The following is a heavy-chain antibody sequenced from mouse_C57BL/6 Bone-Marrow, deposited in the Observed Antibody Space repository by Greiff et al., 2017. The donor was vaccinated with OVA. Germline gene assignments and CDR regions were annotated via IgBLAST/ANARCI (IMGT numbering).Heavy chain of an antibody. CDR3: ARHGAYYSNYAWFAY. V-gene: IGHV10-3*01. J-gene: IGHJ3*01. CDR2: IRSKSSNYAT. CDR1: GFTFNTYA. D-gene: IGHD2-5*01. Sequence: EVQLVESGGGLVQPKGSLKLSCAASGFTFNTYAMHWVRQAPGKGLEWVARIRSKSSNYATYYADSVKDRFTISRDDSQSMLYLQMSRLKSEDTAMYYCARHGAYYSNYAWFAYWGQGTLVTVSA.